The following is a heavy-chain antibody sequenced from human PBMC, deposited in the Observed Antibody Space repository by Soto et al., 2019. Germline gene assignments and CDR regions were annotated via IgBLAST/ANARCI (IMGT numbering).Heavy chain of an antibody. CDR2: TYYRSKWYY. V-gene: IGHV6-1*01. CDR3: ARGEQYSGRIFDY. CDR1: GDSVSSNSAG. J-gene: IGHJ4*01. Sequence: SQTLSLTWAITGDSVSSNSAGWSWVRQSPSRGLEWLGRTYYRSKWYYEYAVSVRGRITINPDTSKNQYSLQLNSVTPEDTAVYFCARGEQYSGRIFDYWGQGXLVTVSS. D-gene: IGHD1-26*01.